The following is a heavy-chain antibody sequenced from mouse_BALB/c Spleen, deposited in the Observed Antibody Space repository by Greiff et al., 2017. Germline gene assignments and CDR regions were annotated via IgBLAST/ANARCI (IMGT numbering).Heavy chain of an antibody. V-gene: IGHV14-1*02. D-gene: IGHD2-2*01. CDR1: GFNIKDYY. J-gene: IGHJ2*01. CDR3: ARKGGYDDY. Sequence: EVQRVESGAELVRPGALVKLSCKASGFNIKDYYMHWVKQRPEQGLEWIGWIDPENGNTIYDPKFQGKASITADTSSNTAYLQLSSLTSEDTAVYYCARKGGYDDYWGQGTTLTVSS. CDR2: IDPENGNT.